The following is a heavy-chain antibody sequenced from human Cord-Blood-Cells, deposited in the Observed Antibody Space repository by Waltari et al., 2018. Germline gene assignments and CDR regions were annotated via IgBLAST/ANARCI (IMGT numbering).Heavy chain of an antibody. CDR3: ARRYKILGSGSYYDAFDI. J-gene: IGHJ3*02. Sequence: QVQLQQWGAGLLKPSETLSLTCAVYGGSFSGYYWSWIRQPPGKGLEWIGEINHSGSTISNPSLKSRVTISVDTSKNQFSLKLSSVTAADTAVYYCARRYKILGSGSYYDAFDIWGQGTMVTVSS. CDR2: INHSGST. V-gene: IGHV4-34*01. D-gene: IGHD3-10*01. CDR1: GGSFSGYY.